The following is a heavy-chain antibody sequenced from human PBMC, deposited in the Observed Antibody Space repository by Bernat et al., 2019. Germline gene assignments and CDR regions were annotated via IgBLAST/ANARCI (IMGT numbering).Heavy chain of an antibody. J-gene: IGHJ6*03. CDR3: AGVRPGAIFCMDV. V-gene: IGHV3-7*03. CDR1: GFTFSSSW. D-gene: IGHD2-2*01. CDR2: IKQDGSEK. Sequence: EVQLVESGGGLVQPGGSLRLSCAASGFTFSSSWMSWVRQAPGKGLEWVANIKQDGSEKYYVDSVEGRFTISRDNAKNSLYLQMNSLRAEDTAVYYCAGVRPGAIFCMDVWGKGTTVTVSS.